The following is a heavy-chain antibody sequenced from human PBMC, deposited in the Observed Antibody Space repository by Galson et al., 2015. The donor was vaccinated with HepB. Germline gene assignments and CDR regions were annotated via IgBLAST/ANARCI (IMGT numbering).Heavy chain of an antibody. CDR3: ARGMGDANNLVRYYYYGLDV. V-gene: IGHV1-69*10. D-gene: IGHD5-24*01. CDR1: GGSFSSFA. Sequence: SVKVSCKASGGSFSSFAISWVRQAPGQGLEWMGGIMPVFAIVNYAQKFQDRVTITADTSTRTTTAYMELSSLTSDDTAVYYCARGMGDANNLVRYYYYGLDVWGQGTTVTVSS. CDR2: IMPVFAIV. J-gene: IGHJ6*02.